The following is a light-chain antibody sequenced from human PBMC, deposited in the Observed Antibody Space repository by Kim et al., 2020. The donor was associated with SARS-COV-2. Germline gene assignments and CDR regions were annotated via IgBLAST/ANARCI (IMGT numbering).Light chain of an antibody. CDR1: KLCDKY. Sequence: VAPGQTASITGSGGKLCDKYACWYQQEPGQSPVLVIYQDSTRPSGIPERFSGSNSGNTATLTISGTQAMDEADYYCQAWDSSPAVFGGGTQLTVL. CDR2: QDS. V-gene: IGLV3-1*01. CDR3: QAWDSSPAV. J-gene: IGLJ3*02.